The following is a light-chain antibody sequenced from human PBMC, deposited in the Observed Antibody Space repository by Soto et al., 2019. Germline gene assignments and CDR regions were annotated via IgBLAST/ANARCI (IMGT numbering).Light chain of an antibody. CDR1: RGVSANY. CDR2: GAS. Sequence: ENLLTQSPGTLSLSPGEGATLSCRASRGVSANYLAWYQQQPGQAPTLLIYGASIRAAGIPDRFSGSGSGTDFTLTIRRLEPDDFAVYYCQQYGSSPRTFGQGTKVEIK. CDR3: QQYGSSPRT. J-gene: IGKJ1*01. V-gene: IGKV3-20*01.